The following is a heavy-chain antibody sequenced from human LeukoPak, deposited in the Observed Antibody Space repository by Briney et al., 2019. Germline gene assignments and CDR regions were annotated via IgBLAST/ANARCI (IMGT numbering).Heavy chain of an antibody. Sequence: ASVKVSCKASGHTFTSYGLSWVRQAPGQGLEWMGWISGYNGNTNYAQNFQGKVTMTTDTSTTTAYMELSSLRSEDTAVYYCATAPFIVGATASDYWGQGTLVTVSS. CDR1: GHTFTSYG. J-gene: IGHJ4*02. D-gene: IGHD1-26*01. V-gene: IGHV1-18*01. CDR2: ISGYNGNT. CDR3: ATAPFIVGATASDY.